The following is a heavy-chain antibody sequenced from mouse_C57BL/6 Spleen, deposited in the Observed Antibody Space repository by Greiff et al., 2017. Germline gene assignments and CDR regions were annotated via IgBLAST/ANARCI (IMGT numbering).Heavy chain of an antibody. V-gene: IGHV5-9*01. Sequence: EVMLVESGGGLVKPGGSLKLSCAASGFTFSSYTMSWVRQTPEKRLEWVATISGGGGNTYYPDSVKGRFTISRDNAKNTLYLQMSSLRSEDTALYYCASPYYCGSSSYWYFDVWGTGTTVTVSA. CDR3: ASPYYCGSSSYWYFDV. J-gene: IGHJ1*03. CDR2: ISGGGGNT. D-gene: IGHD1-1*01. CDR1: GFTFSSYT.